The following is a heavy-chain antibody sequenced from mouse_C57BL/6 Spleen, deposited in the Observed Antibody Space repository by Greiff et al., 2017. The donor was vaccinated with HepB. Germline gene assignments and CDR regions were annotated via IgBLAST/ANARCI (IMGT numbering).Heavy chain of an antibody. CDR1: GYTFTSYW. CDR3: ARDGYYGGAMDY. V-gene: IGHV1-61*01. D-gene: IGHD2-3*01. CDR2: IYPSDSET. J-gene: IGHJ4*01. Sequence: VQLQQPGAELVRPGSSVKLSCKASGYTFTSYWMDWVKQRPGQGLEWIGNIYPSDSETHYNQKFKDKATLTVDKSSSTAYMQLSSLTSEDSAVYYCARDGYYGGAMDYWGQGTSVTVSS.